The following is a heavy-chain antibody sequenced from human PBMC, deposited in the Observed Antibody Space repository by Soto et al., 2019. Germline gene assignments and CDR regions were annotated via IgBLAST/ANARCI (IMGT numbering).Heavy chain of an antibody. D-gene: IGHD1-26*01. CDR1: GDSISAYY. CDR2: IYYSGTT. Sequence: SETLSLTCTVSGDSISAYYWSWIRQPPGKGLEWVGYIYYSGTTTYNPSLKSRVTISVDTSKNQFSLRLNSVTAADTAVYYCARDLGAQIVDYWGQGTLVTVSS. CDR3: ARDLGAQIVDY. J-gene: IGHJ4*02. V-gene: IGHV4-59*12.